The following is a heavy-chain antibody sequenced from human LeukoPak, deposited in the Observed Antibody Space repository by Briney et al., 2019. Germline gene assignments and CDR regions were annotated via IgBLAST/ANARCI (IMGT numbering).Heavy chain of an antibody. D-gene: IGHD1-1*01. CDR3: TAIHGYLFSMDG. J-gene: IGHJ6*02. V-gene: IGHV4-59*01. CDR1: GTSFSSFY. CDR2: INYNGRA. Sequence: SETLSLTCSVSGTSFSSFYWNWIRQPPGKGLEWIGSINYNGRANYSPSLKSRVTISVDTPKNQFSLNLTSVTAADTAVYYCTAIHGYLFSMDGWDQGTTVIVSS.